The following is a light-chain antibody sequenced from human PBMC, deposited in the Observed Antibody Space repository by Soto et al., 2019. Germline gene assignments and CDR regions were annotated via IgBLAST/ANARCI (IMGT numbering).Light chain of an antibody. CDR3: QQYNNWPLT. V-gene: IGKV3-15*01. J-gene: IGKJ4*01. CDR1: QSVSSD. CDR2: GAS. Sequence: EIVLTQSPATLSVSPGDRATLSCRASQSVSSDLAWFQQKPGQAPRFLIYGASTRATGIPARFSGSGSGTEFPLTISSLQSEDFAIYYCQQYNNWPLTFGGGTKVEIK.